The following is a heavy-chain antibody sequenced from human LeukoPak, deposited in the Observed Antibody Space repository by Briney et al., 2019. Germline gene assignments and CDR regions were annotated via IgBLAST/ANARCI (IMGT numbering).Heavy chain of an antibody. Sequence: GGSLRLSCAASGFTFSSYVMSWVRQAPGKGLEWVSTISGNGRNTYYADSVKGRFTISRDNSKITLYLEMNSLRAEDTAVYYCARGRGGYGYWYFDLWGRGTLVTVSS. CDR2: ISGNGRNT. D-gene: IGHD2-15*01. CDR1: GFTFSSYV. V-gene: IGHV3-23*01. CDR3: ARGRGGYGYWYFDL. J-gene: IGHJ2*01.